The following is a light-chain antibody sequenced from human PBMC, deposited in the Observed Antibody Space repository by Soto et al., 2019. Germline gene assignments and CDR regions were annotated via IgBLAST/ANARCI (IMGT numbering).Light chain of an antibody. Sequence: EIVLTQSPGILSLSPGERASLSRGASQSITSSFLAWYQQKPGQAPRLLIYGASSRATGIPDRFSGTGSETDFTLTINRLEPEDFAVYYCQQYENSPITFGQGTRLEI. CDR2: GAS. CDR3: QQYENSPIT. J-gene: IGKJ5*01. CDR1: QSITSSF. V-gene: IGKV3-20*01.